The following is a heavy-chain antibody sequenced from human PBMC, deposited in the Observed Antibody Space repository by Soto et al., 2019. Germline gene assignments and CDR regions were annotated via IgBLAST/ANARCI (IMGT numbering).Heavy chain of an antibody. Sequence: XETLSLTCTVSGSSLGRISYYWGWIRQPPGKGLEWVGSIFFTGNIYYNPSLKSRVTISVDTSRNQFSLMVNSVTAADTAVYYCASRHCSGGSCYNPGFDYWGQGTLVTVSS. CDR3: ASRHCSGGSCYNPGFDY. CDR1: GSSLGRISYY. CDR2: IFFTGNI. V-gene: IGHV4-39*01. J-gene: IGHJ4*02. D-gene: IGHD2-15*01.